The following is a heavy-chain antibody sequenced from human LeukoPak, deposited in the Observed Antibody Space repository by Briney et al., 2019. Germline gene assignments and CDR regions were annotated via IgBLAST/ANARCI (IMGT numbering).Heavy chain of an antibody. D-gene: IGHD3-22*01. V-gene: IGHV3-21*01. CDR3: ARDPFYYDAAGSDDY. CDR1: EFTFNSYS. Sequence: GGSLRLSCAASEFTFNSYSFNWIRQPPGGGLEWVSSISSGSTYIYYSDSVQGRFTVSRDNAKNSLFLQMNNLGAEDTAVYYCARDPFYYDAAGSDDYWGQGTLVTVSS. J-gene: IGHJ4*02. CDR2: ISSGSTYI.